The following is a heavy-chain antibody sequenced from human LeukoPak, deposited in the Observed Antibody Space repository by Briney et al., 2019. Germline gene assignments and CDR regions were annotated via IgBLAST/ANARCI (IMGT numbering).Heavy chain of an antibody. V-gene: IGHV3-23*01. D-gene: IGHD2-2*01. CDR2: ISGSGGST. CDR1: GFTFSSCA. CDR3: AKAYRHCSSTSCLVSRYYYYMDV. J-gene: IGHJ6*03. Sequence: GGSLRLSCAASGFTFSSCAMSWVRQAPGKGLEWVSAISGSGGSTYYADSVRGRFTISRDNSKTTLYLQMNSLRAEDTAVYYCAKAYRHCSSTSCLVSRYYYYMDVWGKGTTVTVSS.